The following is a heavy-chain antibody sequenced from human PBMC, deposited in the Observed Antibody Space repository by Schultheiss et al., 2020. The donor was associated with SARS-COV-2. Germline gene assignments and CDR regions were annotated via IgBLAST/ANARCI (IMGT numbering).Heavy chain of an antibody. Sequence: SETLSLTCAVYGGSFSGYYWSWIRQPPGKGLEWIGYIYYSGSTNYNPSLKSRVTISVDTSKNQFSLQLNSVTPEDTAVYYCARAVAGAFDIWGQGTMVTVSS. CDR1: GGSFSGYY. J-gene: IGHJ3*02. D-gene: IGHD6-13*01. CDR3: ARAVAGAFDI. CDR2: IYYSGST. V-gene: IGHV4-59*12.